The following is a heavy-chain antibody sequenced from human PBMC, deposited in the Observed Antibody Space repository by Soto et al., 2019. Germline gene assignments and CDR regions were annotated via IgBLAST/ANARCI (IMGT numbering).Heavy chain of an antibody. J-gene: IGHJ5*02. D-gene: IGHD3-16*01. CDR2: IYYSGST. CDR1: GGSISSGDFC. V-gene: IGHV4-30-4*01. CDR3: ARAWGVRSNWFYP. Sequence: QVQLQESGPGLVKPSQTLSLTCTVSGGSISSGDFCWSWIRQPPGKGLEWIGYIYYSGSTYYNPSLTSRVTISVDTSKNLSSLKVSSVTAADTAVYSCARAWGVRSNWFYPWGQGTLFTVSS.